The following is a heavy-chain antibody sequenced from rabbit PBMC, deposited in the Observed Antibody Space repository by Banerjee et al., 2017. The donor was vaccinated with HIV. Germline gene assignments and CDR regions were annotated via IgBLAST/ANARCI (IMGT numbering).Heavy chain of an antibody. CDR1: GFDFSSLG. Sequence: QEQLVESGGGLVQPGGSLKLSCKASGFDFSSLGVSWVRQAPGKGLEWVGYIDPVFGLTYYATWVNGRFTISLDNAQNTVFLQMTSLTAADTATYFCARGADIAGDGWKLWGPGTLVTVS. CDR2: IDPVFGLT. CDR3: ARGADIAGDGWKL. D-gene: IGHD2-1*01. V-gene: IGHV1S47*01. J-gene: IGHJ4*01.